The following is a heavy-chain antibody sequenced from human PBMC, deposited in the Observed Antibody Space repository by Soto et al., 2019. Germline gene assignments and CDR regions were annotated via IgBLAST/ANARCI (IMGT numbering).Heavy chain of an antibody. D-gene: IGHD3-10*01. CDR1: GFTISNNY. CDR3: ARDLNY. V-gene: IGHV3-66*01. J-gene: IGHJ4*02. Sequence: GGSLRLSCAASGFTISNNYMSWVRQAPGKGLEWISITYSGGTTYNADSVQGRFTISTDNSKNTLHLQMNSPRAEDTAVYYCARDLNYWGQGTLVTVSS. CDR2: TYSGGTT.